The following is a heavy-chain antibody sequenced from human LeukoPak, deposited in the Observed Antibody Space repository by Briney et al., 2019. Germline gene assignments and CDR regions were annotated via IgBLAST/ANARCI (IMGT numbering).Heavy chain of an antibody. D-gene: IGHD3-9*01. CDR2: IYYSGST. V-gene: IGHV4-39*01. Sequence: SETLSLTCTVSGGSISSSSYYWGWIRQPPGKGLEWIGSIYYSGSTYYNPSLKSRVIISVDTSKNQFSLKMTSVTAADTALYHCAPGSPSTGYYQYWGEGTLVTVSS. CDR3: APGSPSTGYYQY. CDR1: GGSISSSSYY. J-gene: IGHJ4*02.